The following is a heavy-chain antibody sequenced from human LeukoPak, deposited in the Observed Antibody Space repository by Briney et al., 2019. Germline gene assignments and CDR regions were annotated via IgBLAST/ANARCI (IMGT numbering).Heavy chain of an antibody. D-gene: IGHD6-13*01. CDR2: IKQDGSEK. Sequence: GGSLRLSCAASGFTFSSYWMSWVRQAPGKGLECVANIKQDGSEKYYVDSVKGRFTISRDNAKNSLYLQMNSLRAEDTAVYYCARKYGAGTIYKPFDYWGQGTLVTVSS. CDR3: ARKYGAGTIYKPFDY. J-gene: IGHJ4*02. V-gene: IGHV3-7*01. CDR1: GFTFSSYW.